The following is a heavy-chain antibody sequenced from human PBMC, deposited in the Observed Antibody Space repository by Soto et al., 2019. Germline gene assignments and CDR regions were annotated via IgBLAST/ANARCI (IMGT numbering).Heavy chain of an antibody. D-gene: IGHD6-13*01. CDR1: GGSISSYY. CDR3: ARLSVEQQPVFHDY. V-gene: IGHV4-4*07. CDR2: IYTSGST. J-gene: IGHJ4*02. Sequence: SETLSLTCTVSGGSISSYYWSWIRQPAGKGLEWIGRIYTSGSTNYNPSLKSRVTMSVDTSKNQFSLKLSSVTAADTAVYYCARLSVEQQPVFHDYWGQGTLVTVSS.